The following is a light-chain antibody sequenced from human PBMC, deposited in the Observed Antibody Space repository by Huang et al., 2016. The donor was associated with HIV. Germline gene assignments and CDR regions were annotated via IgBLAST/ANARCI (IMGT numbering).Light chain of an antibody. CDR3: QQYYHNPLT. Sequence: DIVMTQSPDSLTVSLGERATINCRSRQSLFFSSNKRSYLAWYQKKPGQPPKLVISWASAREAGVPDRFSGSWSETHFTLTINSLQAEDVAVYYCQQYYHNPLTFGGGTKVEI. CDR1: QSLFFSSNKRSY. J-gene: IGKJ4*01. CDR2: WAS. V-gene: IGKV4-1*01.